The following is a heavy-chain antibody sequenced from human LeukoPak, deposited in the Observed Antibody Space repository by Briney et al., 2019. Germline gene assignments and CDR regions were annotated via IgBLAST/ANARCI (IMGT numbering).Heavy chain of an antibody. CDR3: ARDYYSGSGNYYNLPDY. J-gene: IGHJ4*02. Sequence: PGRSLRLSCAASGFTFNSYSMHWVRQAPGKGLEWVTAISDDETYKFYADSVKGRFTISRDNSKNTLYLQMNSLRAEDTAVYYCARDYYSGSGNYYNLPDYWGQGTLVTVSS. CDR2: ISDDETYK. V-gene: IGHV3-30-3*01. D-gene: IGHD3-10*01. CDR1: GFTFNSYS.